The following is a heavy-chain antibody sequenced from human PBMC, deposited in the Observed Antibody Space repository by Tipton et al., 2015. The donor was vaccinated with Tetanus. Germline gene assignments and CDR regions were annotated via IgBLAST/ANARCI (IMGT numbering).Heavy chain of an antibody. J-gene: IGHJ4*02. CDR2: VSYSGRT. D-gene: IGHD6-19*01. CDR1: GGSVRSGSYS. CDR3: AGSQWLDGFIFDY. Sequence: TLSLTCTVSGGSVRSGSYSWNWIRQPPGKGLEWLAYVSYSGRTNSNYSLKSRITVSQDTSKNQFSLRLTSVTAADTGVYYCAGSQWLDGFIFDYWGQGSLVTVAS. V-gene: IGHV4-61*01.